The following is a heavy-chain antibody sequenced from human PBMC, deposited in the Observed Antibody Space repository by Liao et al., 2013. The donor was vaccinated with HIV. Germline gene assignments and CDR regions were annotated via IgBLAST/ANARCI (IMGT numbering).Heavy chain of an antibody. J-gene: IGHJ3*01. CDR3: AARITISGVAIPHALDV. Sequence: QVQLQESGPGLVKPSETLSLTCTVSGASMSTFCSTWIRQSAGKGLEWIGRVCSSGSTNYNPSLKSRVTMSVDTSKNQFSLKLTSVTAADTAVYYCAARITISGVAIPHALDVWGQGTMVAVSS. D-gene: IGHD3-3*01. V-gene: IGHV4-4*07. CDR2: VCSSGST. CDR1: GASMSTFC.